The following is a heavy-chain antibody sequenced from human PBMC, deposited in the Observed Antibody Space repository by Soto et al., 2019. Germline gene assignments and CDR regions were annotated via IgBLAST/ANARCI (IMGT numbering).Heavy chain of an antibody. J-gene: IGHJ4*02. Sequence: QVQLVQSGAEVKKPGASVKVSCKASGYTFTSYYMHWVRQAPGQGLEWMGIINPSGGSTSYAQKFQSRVTMTRDTSTSTVYMELSSLRSEDTAVYYCARGTAGIAVAGTLDYWGQGTLVTVSS. V-gene: IGHV1-46*01. CDR1: GYTFTSYY. CDR2: INPSGGST. D-gene: IGHD6-19*01. CDR3: ARGTAGIAVAGTLDY.